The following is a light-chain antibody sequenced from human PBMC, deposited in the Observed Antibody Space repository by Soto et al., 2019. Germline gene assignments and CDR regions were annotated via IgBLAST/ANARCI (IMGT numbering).Light chain of an antibody. CDR3: QQRSNWLT. Sequence: EIVLTQSPATLXLXPXEXXTXXXXXSQXVSSYLAWYQQKPGQAPRLLIYDASNRATGIPARFSGSGSGTDFTLTISSLEPEDFAVYYCQQRSNWLTFGPGTKVDIK. J-gene: IGKJ3*01. CDR2: DAS. V-gene: IGKV3-11*01. CDR1: QXVSSY.